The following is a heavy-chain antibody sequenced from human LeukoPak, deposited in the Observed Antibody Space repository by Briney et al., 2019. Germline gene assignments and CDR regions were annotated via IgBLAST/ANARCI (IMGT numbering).Heavy chain of an antibody. CDR3: ARGVYIAAAQYGY. CDR2: IYYSGTT. Sequence: PSETLSRTCTVSGGSISSYYWSWIRQPPGKGLEWIGYIYYSGTTNYNPSPKSRVTISVDTSKNQFSLKLSSVTAADTAVYYCARGVYIAAAQYGYWGQGTLVTVSS. CDR1: GGSISSYY. D-gene: IGHD6-13*01. J-gene: IGHJ4*02. V-gene: IGHV4-59*01.